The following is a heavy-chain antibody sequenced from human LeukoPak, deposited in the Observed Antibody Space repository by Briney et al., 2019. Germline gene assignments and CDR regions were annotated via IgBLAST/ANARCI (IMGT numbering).Heavy chain of an antibody. V-gene: IGHV3-53*01. J-gene: IGHJ4*02. D-gene: IGHD3-10*01. CDR3: ARDLTSYGSGSYYNEDY. CDR2: IYKGGST. CDR1: GFTVSSNY. Sequence: GGSLRLSCAASGFTVSSNYMSWVRQAPGKGLEWVSVIYKGGSTYYADSVKGRFTISRDTSRNTLYLQMNSLRADDTAVYYCARDLTSYGSGSYYNEDYWGQGTLVAVSS.